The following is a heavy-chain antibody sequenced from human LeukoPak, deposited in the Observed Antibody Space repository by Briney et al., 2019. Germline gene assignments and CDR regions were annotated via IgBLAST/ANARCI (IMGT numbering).Heavy chain of an antibody. CDR3: ARPARAYDSSGYYGY. J-gene: IGHJ4*02. Sequence: ASVKVSCKASSYTFTSYGISWVRQAPGQGVEWMGWISAYNGKTNYAQKLQGRVTMNKDTYRSTAYMELRSLRSDDTAVYYCARPARAYDSSGYYGYWGQGTLVTVSS. D-gene: IGHD3-22*01. CDR1: SYTFTSYG. V-gene: IGHV1-18*01. CDR2: ISAYNGKT.